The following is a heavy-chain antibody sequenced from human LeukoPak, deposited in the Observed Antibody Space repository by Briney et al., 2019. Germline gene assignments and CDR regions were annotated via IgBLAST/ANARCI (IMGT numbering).Heavy chain of an antibody. CDR1: GFPFSSNY. Sequence: GGSLRLSCAASGFPFSSNYMSWVRRAPGKGLEWVAFIRFDGTIKDYADSVRGRFTISRDNSKNTLNLLMNSLRVDDTAVYYCARGDFESGTYNDAFDIWGQGTMVTVS. CDR3: ARGDFESGTYNDAFDI. CDR2: IRFDGTIK. J-gene: IGHJ3*02. V-gene: IGHV3-30*02. D-gene: IGHD1-26*01.